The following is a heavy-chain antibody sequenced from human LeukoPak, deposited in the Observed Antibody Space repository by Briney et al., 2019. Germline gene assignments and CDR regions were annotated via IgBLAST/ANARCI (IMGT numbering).Heavy chain of an antibody. J-gene: IGHJ3*02. CDR1: GGSISSGDYY. CDR3: ARDRPSIVGAKGAFDI. D-gene: IGHD1-26*01. Sequence: PSETLSLTCTVSGGSISSGDYYWSWIRQPPGKGLEWIGYIYYSGSTYYNPSLKSRVTISVDTSKNQFSLKLSSVTAADTAVYYCARDRPSIVGAKGAFDIWGQGTMVTVSS. CDR2: IYYSGST. V-gene: IGHV4-30-4*01.